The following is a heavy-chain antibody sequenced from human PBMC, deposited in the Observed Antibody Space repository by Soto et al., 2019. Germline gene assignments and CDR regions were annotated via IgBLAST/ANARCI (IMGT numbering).Heavy chain of an antibody. CDR3: ARGYRVVVTAISRRGGYFDY. CDR1: GGSFSGYY. CDR2: INHSGST. J-gene: IGHJ4*02. D-gene: IGHD2-21*02. Sequence: KTSETLSLTCAVYGGSFSGYYWSWIRQPPGKGLEWIGEINHSGSTNYNPSLKSRVTISVDTSKNQFSLKLSSVTAADTAVYYCARGYRVVVTAISRRGGYFDYWGQGTLVTVSS. V-gene: IGHV4-34*01.